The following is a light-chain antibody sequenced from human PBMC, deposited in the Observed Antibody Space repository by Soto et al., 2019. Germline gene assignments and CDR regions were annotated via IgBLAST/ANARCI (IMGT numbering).Light chain of an antibody. CDR1: QSVGSY. CDR3: QQRSNWPPRIT. Sequence: EFVLTQSPATLYLSPGERATLSCRASQSVGSYLAWYQQKPGQAPRLLIYDASNRATGIPARFSGSGSGTDFTLTICSLEPEDFAVYYCQQRSNWPPRITFGQGTRLEIK. J-gene: IGKJ5*01. CDR2: DAS. V-gene: IGKV3-11*01.